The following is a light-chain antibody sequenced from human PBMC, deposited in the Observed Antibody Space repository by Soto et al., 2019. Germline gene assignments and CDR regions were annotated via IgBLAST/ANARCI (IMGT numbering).Light chain of an antibody. CDR3: QQFHNYPPIT. V-gene: IGKV1D-13*01. CDR1: QGISSA. Sequence: IQLTQSPSSLPVSVGDRVTITCRASQGISSALAWYQQKPGKAPKLLIYDASSLESGVPSRFSGSGSGTDFTLPISSLQPEDFATYYCQQFHNYPPITFGQGTRLEIK. J-gene: IGKJ5*01. CDR2: DAS.